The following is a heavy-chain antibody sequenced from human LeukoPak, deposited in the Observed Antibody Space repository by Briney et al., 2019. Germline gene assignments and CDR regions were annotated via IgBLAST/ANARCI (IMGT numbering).Heavy chain of an antibody. CDR3: AKVPNYYDSSGYYYNSPRPQYWYFDL. J-gene: IGHJ2*01. CDR2: ISGSGGST. V-gene: IGHV3-23*01. D-gene: IGHD3-22*01. CDR1: GFTFSSYA. Sequence: PGGSLRLSCAASGFTFSSYAMSWVRQAPGKGLEWVSAISGSGGSTYYADSVKGRFPISRDNSKNTLYLQMNSLRAEDTAVYYCAKVPNYYDSSGYYYNSPRPQYWYFDLWGRGTLVTVSS.